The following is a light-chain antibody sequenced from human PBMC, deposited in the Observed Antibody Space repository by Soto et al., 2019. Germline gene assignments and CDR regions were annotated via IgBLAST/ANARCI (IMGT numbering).Light chain of an antibody. J-gene: IGKJ4*01. CDR2: GAS. CDR1: QSLRSGD. CDR3: RQYGRSLGFA. V-gene: IGKV3-20*01. Sequence: IVLTRSPGALSSSPGERATLSCRACQSLRSGDLVWCRHIAGQAPRLPICGASSRASGIPDRFSGSGSGTDFTLTISRLEPEDFAVYYCRQYGRSLGFAFGGGTKVDIK.